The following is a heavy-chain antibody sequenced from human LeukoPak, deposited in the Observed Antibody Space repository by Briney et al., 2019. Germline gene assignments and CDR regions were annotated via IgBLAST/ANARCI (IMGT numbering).Heavy chain of an antibody. Sequence: ASVKVSCKPSGYSFISYGLSWVRQAPGQGLEWMGWISAYNGDTNYAQKFQGRVTLTTDTSTSTAYMELRRLRSDDTAAYYCARDHGEAGYPSFDYWGQGTLVTVSS. V-gene: IGHV1-18*01. CDR1: GYSFISYG. CDR2: ISAYNGDT. J-gene: IGHJ4*02. D-gene: IGHD5-12*01. CDR3: ARDHGEAGYPSFDY.